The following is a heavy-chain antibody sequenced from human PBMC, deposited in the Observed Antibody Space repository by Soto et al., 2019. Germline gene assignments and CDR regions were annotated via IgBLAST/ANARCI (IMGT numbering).Heavy chain of an antibody. CDR2: ISYDGSNK. D-gene: IGHD3-3*01. V-gene: IGHV3-30*18. CDR3: AKFPIRELSGNSGYFDY. J-gene: IGHJ4*02. CDR1: GFTFSSYG. Sequence: GGSLRLSCAASGFTFSSYGMHWVRQAPGKGLEWVAVISYDGSNKYYADSVKGRFTISRDNSKNTLYLQMNSLRAEDTAVYYCAKFPIRELSGNSGYFDYWGQGTLVTVSS.